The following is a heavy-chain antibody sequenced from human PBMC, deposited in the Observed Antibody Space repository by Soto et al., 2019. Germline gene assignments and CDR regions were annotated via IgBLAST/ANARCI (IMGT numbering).Heavy chain of an antibody. Sequence: SETLSLTCTVSGGSISSYYWSWIRQPPGKGLEWIGYIYYSGSTNYNPSLKSRVTISVDTSKNQFSLKLSSVTAADTAVYYCARDQGGYKDFDYWGQGTLVTVSS. CDR2: IYYSGST. CDR3: ARDQGGYKDFDY. CDR1: GGSISSYY. J-gene: IGHJ4*02. D-gene: IGHD5-12*01. V-gene: IGHV4-59*01.